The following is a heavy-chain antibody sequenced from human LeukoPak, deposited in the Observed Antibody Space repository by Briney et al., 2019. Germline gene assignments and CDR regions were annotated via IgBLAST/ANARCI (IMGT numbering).Heavy chain of an antibody. J-gene: IGHJ3*02. V-gene: IGHV4-38-2*02. CDR1: GYSISGAYY. CDR3: ARDAAMAGDTPSCSFDI. CDR2: IYNSGST. Sequence: PSETLSLTCAVSGYSISGAYYWGWTRQPSGRGLEWRGSIYNSGSTYYNPSLKSRVTISVDTSKNQPSLKLSSVTAADTAVYYCARDAAMAGDTPSCSFDIWGQGTMVTVSS. D-gene: IGHD5-18*01.